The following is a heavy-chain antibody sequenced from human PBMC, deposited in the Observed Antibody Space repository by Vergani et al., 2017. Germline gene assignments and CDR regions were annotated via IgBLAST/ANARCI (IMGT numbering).Heavy chain of an antibody. CDR2: ISGSGGST. D-gene: IGHD3-10*01. CDR1: GFTFSSYA. Sequence: EVQLLESGGGLVQPGGSLRLSCAASGFTFSSYAMSWVRQAPGKGLEWVSAISGSGGSTYYADSVKGRFTISRDNTKNTLYLQMNSLRAEDTAVYYCAKDLTQYYYGSGGADDAFDIWGQGTMVTVSS. V-gene: IGHV3-23*01. CDR3: AKDLTQYYYGSGGADDAFDI. J-gene: IGHJ3*02.